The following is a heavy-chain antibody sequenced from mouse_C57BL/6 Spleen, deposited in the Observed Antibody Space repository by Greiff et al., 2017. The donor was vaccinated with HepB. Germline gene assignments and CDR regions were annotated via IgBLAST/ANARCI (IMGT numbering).Heavy chain of an antibody. D-gene: IGHD1-1*01. CDR2: IDPETGGT. J-gene: IGHJ2*01. CDR1: GYTFTDYE. CDR3: TRGGFTVHFDY. Sequence: VQLQESGAELVRPGASVTLSCKASGYTFTDYEMHWVKQTPVHGLEWIGAIDPETGGTAYNQKFKGKAILTADKSSSTAYMELRSLTSEDSAVYYCTRGGFTVHFDYWGQGTTLTVSS. V-gene: IGHV1-15*01.